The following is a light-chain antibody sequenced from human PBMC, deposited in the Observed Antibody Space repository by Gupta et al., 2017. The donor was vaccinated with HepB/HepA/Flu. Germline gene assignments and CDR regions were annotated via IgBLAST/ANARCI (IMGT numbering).Light chain of an antibody. CDR2: DAS. J-gene: IGKJ4*01. CDR3: QQRSNWPTIT. Sequence: EIVLTQSPATLSLSPGERATLSCRASQSVSSYLAWYQQKPGQAPRLLIYDASNRATGIPARFSGSGSGIDFTLTSSSREPEAFAVYYCQQRSNWPTITFGGGTKVEIK. CDR1: QSVSSY. V-gene: IGKV3-11*01.